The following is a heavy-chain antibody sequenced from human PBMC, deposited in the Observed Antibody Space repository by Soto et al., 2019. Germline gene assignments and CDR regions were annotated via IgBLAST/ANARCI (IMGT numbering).Heavy chain of an antibody. CDR2: IWYDGSNK. Sequence: GGSLRLSCAASGFTFSSYGMHWVRQAPGKGLEWVAGIWYDGSNKYYADSVKGRLTISRDNSKNTLYLQMNSLRAEDTAVYYCASCRWVEGVLDAYWGQGTLVTVSS. D-gene: IGHD2-8*01. V-gene: IGHV3-33*01. CDR3: ASCRWVEGVLDAY. CDR1: GFTFSSYG. J-gene: IGHJ4*02.